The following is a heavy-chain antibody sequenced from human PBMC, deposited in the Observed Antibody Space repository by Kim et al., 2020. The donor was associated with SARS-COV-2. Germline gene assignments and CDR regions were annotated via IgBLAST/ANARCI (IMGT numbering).Heavy chain of an antibody. Sequence: GGSLRLSCSASGFTFSNYGMHWVRQAPGTGLDWVAVIWYDGSNKYYADSVKGRFTISRDNFKKRLYLQMNSLRAEDTGVYYCARDQAAPGGPRADYWGQGTLVTVSS. J-gene: IGHJ4*02. D-gene: IGHD2-15*01. CDR3: ARDQAAPGGPRADY. V-gene: IGHV3-33*01. CDR1: GFTFSNYG. CDR2: IWYDGSNK.